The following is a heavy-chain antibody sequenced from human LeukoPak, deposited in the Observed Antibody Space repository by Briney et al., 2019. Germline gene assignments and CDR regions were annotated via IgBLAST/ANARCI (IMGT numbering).Heavy chain of an antibody. J-gene: IGHJ4*02. CDR3: ARLDSGSYYTAIDS. V-gene: IGHV3-21*01. CDR1: GFTFSSYS. D-gene: IGHD1-26*01. CDR2: ISSSSSYI. Sequence: GGALRLSCAASGFTFSSYSMNWVRQAPGKGLEWVSSISSSSSYIYYADSVKGRFTISRDNAKNSLYLQMNSLRAEDTAVYYCARLDSGSYYTAIDSWGQGTLVTVSS.